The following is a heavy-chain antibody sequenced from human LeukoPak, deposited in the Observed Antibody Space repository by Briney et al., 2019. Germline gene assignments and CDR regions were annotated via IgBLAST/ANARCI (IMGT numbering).Heavy chain of an antibody. CDR2: IYYSGST. CDR1: GGSISSGGYY. CDR3: ARGLNLEQRNSYGSP. J-gene: IGHJ4*02. D-gene: IGHD5-18*01. V-gene: IGHV4-31*03. Sequence: PSQTLSLTCTVSGGSISSGGYYWSWIRQHPGKGLGWIGYIYYSGSTYYNPSLKSRVTISVDTSKNQFSLKLSSVTAADTAVYYCARGLNLEQRNSYGSPWGQGTLVTVSS.